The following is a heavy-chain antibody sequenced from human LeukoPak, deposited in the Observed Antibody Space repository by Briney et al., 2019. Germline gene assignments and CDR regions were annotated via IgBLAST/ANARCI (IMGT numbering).Heavy chain of an antibody. D-gene: IGHD3-22*01. CDR1: GGSISSYY. J-gene: IGHJ6*02. V-gene: IGHV4-59*01. CDR3: ARVRTDRFDSSGYRHYYYYGMDV. Sequence: SETLSLTCTVSGGSISSYYWSWIRQPPGKGLEWIGYIYYSGSTNYNPSLKRRVTISVDTSKNQFSLKLSSVTAADTAVYYCARVRTDRFDSSGYRHYYYYGMDVWGQGTTVTVSS. CDR2: IYYSGST.